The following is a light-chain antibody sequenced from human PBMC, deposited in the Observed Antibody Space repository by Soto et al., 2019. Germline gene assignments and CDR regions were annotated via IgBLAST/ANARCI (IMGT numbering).Light chain of an antibody. V-gene: IGKV1-39*01. CDR1: QSTSRY. CDR2: GAN. Sequence: DIQLTQSPSSLSASVGDRITITCRSSQSTSRYLYWYQQRPGTAPKVLIFGANSLQSGVPSRFSGSGSGTEFTLSISSLQPEDFATYYCQQNYGTPGTFGQGTKV. CDR3: QQNYGTPGT. J-gene: IGKJ1*01.